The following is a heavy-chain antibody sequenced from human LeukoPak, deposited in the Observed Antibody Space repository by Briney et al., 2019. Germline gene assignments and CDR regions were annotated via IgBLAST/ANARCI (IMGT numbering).Heavy chain of an antibody. CDR3: ARTAFPSSPSFDP. D-gene: IGHD6-6*01. CDR1: GFAFTGYY. CDR2: IYPNSGGT. J-gene: IGHJ5*02. V-gene: IGHV1-2*02. Sequence: GASVKVSCKASGFAFTGYYMHWVRQAPGQGLEWMGWIYPNSGGTNYAQNFQGRVTMTRDTTISTAYMELSRLRSDDTAIYYCARTAFPSSPSFDPWGQGTLVIVSS.